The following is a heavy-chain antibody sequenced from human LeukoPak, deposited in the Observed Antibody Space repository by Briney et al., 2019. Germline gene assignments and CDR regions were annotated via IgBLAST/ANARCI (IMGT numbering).Heavy chain of an antibody. D-gene: IGHD1-26*01. J-gene: IGHJ5*02. CDR2: IIPIFGTA. Sequence: SVKVSCKASGGTFSSYAISWVRQAPGQGLEWVGGIIPIFGTANYAQKFQGRVTITADESTSTVYMELSSLRSEDTAVYYCARVEYSGSYFGWFDPWGQGTLVTVSS. CDR3: ARVEYSGSYFGWFDP. V-gene: IGHV1-69*13. CDR1: GGTFSSYA.